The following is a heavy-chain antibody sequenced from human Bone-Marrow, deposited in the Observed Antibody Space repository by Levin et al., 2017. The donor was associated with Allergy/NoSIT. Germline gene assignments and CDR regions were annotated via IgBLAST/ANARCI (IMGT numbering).Heavy chain of an antibody. CDR2: IGWNSGRV. CDR1: GFTFDDYD. Sequence: AGGSLRLSCAASGFTFDDYDMHWVRQVPGKGLEWVAGIGWNSGRVGYADSVKGRFTISRDNAKNSLYLQMNSLRPDDTALYFWAKDLNSKYSNNYGLDVWGQGTTVTVSS. CDR3: AKDLNSKYSNNYGLDV. J-gene: IGHJ6*02. V-gene: IGHV3-9*01. D-gene: IGHD6-6*01.